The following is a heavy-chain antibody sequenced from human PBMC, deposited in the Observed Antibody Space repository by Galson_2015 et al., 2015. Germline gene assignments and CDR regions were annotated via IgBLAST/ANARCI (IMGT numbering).Heavy chain of an antibody. CDR1: GGSISSGSYY. D-gene: IGHD1-26*01. J-gene: IGHJ3*02. Sequence: TLSLTCTVSGGSISSGSYYWSWIRQPAGKGLEWIGRIYTSGSTNYNPSLKSRVTISVDTSKNRFSLKLSSVTAADTAVYYCARDLGGSYYGGAAFDIWGQGTMVTVSS. CDR2: IYTSGST. CDR3: ARDLGGSYYGGAAFDI. V-gene: IGHV4-61*02.